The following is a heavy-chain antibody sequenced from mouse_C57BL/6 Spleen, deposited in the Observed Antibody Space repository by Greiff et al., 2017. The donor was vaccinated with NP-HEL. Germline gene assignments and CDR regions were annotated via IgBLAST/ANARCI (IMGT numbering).Heavy chain of an antibody. V-gene: IGHV1-81*01. CDR1: GYTFTSYG. D-gene: IGHD2-13*01. CDR3: AREGLGAMDY. J-gene: IGHJ4*01. Sequence: LQESGAELARPGASVKLSCKASGYTFTSYGISWVKQRTGQGLEWIGEIYPRSGNTYYNEKFKGKATLTADKSSSTAYMELRSLTSEDSAVYFCAREGLGAMDYWGQGTSVTVSS. CDR2: IYPRSGNT.